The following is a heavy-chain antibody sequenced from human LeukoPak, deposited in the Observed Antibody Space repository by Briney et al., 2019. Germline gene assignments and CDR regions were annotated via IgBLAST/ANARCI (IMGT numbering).Heavy chain of an antibody. CDR2: IYHSGST. J-gene: IGHJ4*02. D-gene: IGHD6-6*01. CDR3: ARARPEYSSPLFDY. Sequence: SETLSLTCTVSGYSISSGYYWGWIRQPPGKGLEWIGSIYHSGSTYYNPSLKSRVTISVDTSKNRFSLKLSSVTASDTAGYYCARARPEYSSPLFDYWGQGTLVTVSS. CDR1: GYSISSGYY. V-gene: IGHV4-38-2*02.